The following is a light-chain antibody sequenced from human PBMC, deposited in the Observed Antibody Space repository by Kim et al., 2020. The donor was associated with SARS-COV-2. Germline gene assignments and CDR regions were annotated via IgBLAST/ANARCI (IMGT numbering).Light chain of an antibody. CDR3: NSRDSSGDHVV. J-gene: IGLJ3*02. CDR1: SLRNYY. CDR2: GKY. Sequence: SELTQDPAVSVALGQTVRLTCQGDSLRNYYATWYQQKPGQAPVLVLYGKYNRPSGIPDRFSGSASGNTASLTITGAQAEDEADYYCNSRDSSGDHVVFGGGTQLTVL. V-gene: IGLV3-19*01.